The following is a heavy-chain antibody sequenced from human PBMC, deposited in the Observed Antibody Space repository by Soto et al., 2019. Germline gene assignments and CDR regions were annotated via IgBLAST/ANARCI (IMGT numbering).Heavy chain of an antibody. Sequence: ASVKVSCKASGYTFTSYAMHWVRQAPGQRLEWMGWINAGNGNTKYSQKFQGRVTITRDTSASTDYMELSSLRSEDTAVYYCARDTLFDSSGYYYVVYNCFAPWGQGPRATASP. J-gene: IGHJ5*02. V-gene: IGHV1-3*01. CDR2: INAGNGNT. CDR3: ARDTLFDSSGYYYVVYNCFAP. D-gene: IGHD3-22*01. CDR1: GYTFTSYA.